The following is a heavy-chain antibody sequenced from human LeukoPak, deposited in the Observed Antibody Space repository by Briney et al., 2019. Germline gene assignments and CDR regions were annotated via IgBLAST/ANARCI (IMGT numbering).Heavy chain of an antibody. V-gene: IGHV3-30*04. CDR3: ARNYYHSSAPGTWFDP. CDR2: ISFDENRK. D-gene: IGHD3-22*01. J-gene: IGHJ5*02. Sequence: PGGSLRLSCAASGFTFSSYTMHWVRQAPGKGLEWVALISFDENRKYYSDSVKGRFTISRDNSNNTVHLHMNSVRPEDTAVYFCARNYYHSSAPGTWFDPWGQGTLVTVSS. CDR1: GFTFSSYT.